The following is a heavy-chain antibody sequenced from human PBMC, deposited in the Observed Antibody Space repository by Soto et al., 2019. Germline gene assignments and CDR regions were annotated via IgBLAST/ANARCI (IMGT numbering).Heavy chain of an antibody. CDR2: INAGNGNT. V-gene: IGHV1-3*05. J-gene: IGHJ4*02. CDR3: ASSIVVVTALDY. Sequence: QVQLVQSVAEEKKPGASVKVSCKASGYTFTSYAMHWVRQAPGQRLEWMGWINAGNGNTKYSQQFQGRVTITRDTSASTAYMELSSLRSEDTAVYYCASSIVVVTALDYWGQGTLVTVSS. D-gene: IGHD2-21*02. CDR1: GYTFTSYA.